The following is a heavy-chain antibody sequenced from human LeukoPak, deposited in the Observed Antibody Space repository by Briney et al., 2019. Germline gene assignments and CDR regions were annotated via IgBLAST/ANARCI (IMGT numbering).Heavy chain of an antibody. D-gene: IGHD1-26*01. Sequence: GGSLRLSCAVSGITLSNYGMSWIRQAPGKGLEWVSYISSSGSTIYYADSVKGRFTISRDNAKNSLYLQMNSLRAEDTAVYYCARDPRGSYPDSDAFDIWGQGTMVTVSS. J-gene: IGHJ3*02. CDR1: GITLSNYG. CDR3: ARDPRGSYPDSDAFDI. V-gene: IGHV3-11*01. CDR2: ISSSGSTI.